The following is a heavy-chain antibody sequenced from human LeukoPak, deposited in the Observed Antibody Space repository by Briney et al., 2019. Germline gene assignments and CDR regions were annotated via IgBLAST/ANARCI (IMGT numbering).Heavy chain of an antibody. J-gene: IGHJ5*02. CDR3: ARISGSSRGFDP. CDR2: IILIFGTA. Sequence: EASVKVCCKASGGTFSSYAISWVRQAPGQGLEWMGGIILIFGTANYAQKFQGRVTITADESTSTAYMELSSLRSEDTAVYYCARISGSSRGFDPWGQGTLVTVSS. D-gene: IGHD3-10*01. CDR1: GGTFSSYA. V-gene: IGHV1-69*01.